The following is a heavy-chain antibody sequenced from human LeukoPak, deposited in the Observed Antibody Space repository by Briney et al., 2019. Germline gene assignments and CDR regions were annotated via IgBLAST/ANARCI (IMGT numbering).Heavy chain of an antibody. Sequence: GGSLRLSCAASGFTFSSYWMTWVRQAPGKGLEWVANIKQDGGEKYYVDSVKGRFTISRDSAKNSLYLHMNSLRAEDTAIYFCVRGSSGIVVRGIAWAWFDPWGQGTLVTVSS. CDR2: IKQDGGEK. J-gene: IGHJ5*02. CDR1: GFTFSSYW. D-gene: IGHD3-10*01. V-gene: IGHV3-7*05. CDR3: VRGSSGIVVRGIAWAWFDP.